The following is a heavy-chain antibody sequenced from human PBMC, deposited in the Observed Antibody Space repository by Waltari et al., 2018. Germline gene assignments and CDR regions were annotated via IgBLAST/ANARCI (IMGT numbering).Heavy chain of an antibody. J-gene: IGHJ4*02. CDR1: QFTFSGYS. D-gene: IGHD6-25*01. CDR3: AKGGGPAATHPES. CDR2: IYPSSDII. Sequence: EVQLLESGGGLVQPGGSLRLSCAASQFTFSGYSRAWFRQAPGKGLGWHSAIYPSSDIIFYADSVRGRFTVSRDNPKSTVYLEMNSLRVEDTAVYFCAKGGGPAATHPESWGQGTLVTVSS. V-gene: IGHV3-23*01.